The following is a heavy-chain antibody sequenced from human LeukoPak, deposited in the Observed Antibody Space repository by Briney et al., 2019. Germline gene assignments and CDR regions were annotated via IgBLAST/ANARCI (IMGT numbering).Heavy chain of an antibody. J-gene: IGHJ6*03. CDR2: INPSGGST. CDR3: AREIAAAALGVVFVYYYMDV. V-gene: IGHV1-46*01. D-gene: IGHD6-13*01. Sequence: ASVKVSCKASRYTFTSDYMHWVRQAPGQGLEWMGIINPSGGSTSYAQKFQGRVTITTDESTSTAYMELSSLRSEDTALYYCAREIAAAALGVVFVYYYMDVWGKGPTVTVS. CDR1: RYTFTSDY.